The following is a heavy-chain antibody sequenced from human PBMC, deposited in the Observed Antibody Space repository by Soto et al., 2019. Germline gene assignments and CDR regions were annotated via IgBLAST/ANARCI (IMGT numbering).Heavy chain of an antibody. CDR1: GFTFSSYS. CDR3: ASAEYYYDSSGWYY. J-gene: IGHJ4*02. D-gene: IGHD3-22*01. CDR2: ISSSSSYI. Sequence: EVQLVESGGGLVKPGGSLRLSCAASGFTFSSYSMNWVRQAPGKGLEWVSSISSSSSYIYYADSVKGRFTISRDNAKNSLYLQMNSLRAEDTAVYYCASAEYYYDSSGWYYWGQGTLVTVSP. V-gene: IGHV3-21*01.